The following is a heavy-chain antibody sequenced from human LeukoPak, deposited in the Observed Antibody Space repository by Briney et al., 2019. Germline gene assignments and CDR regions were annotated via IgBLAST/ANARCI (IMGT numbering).Heavy chain of an antibody. D-gene: IGHD6-13*01. V-gene: IGHV7-4-1*02. CDR2: INTNTGNP. Sequence: ASVKVSCKASGYTFTSYAMNWVRQAPGQGLEWMGWINTNTGNPTYAQGFTGRFVFSLDTSVSTAYLQISSLKAEDTAVYYCAREGIAAAGTGFRYYYYYRDVWGKGTTVTVSS. J-gene: IGHJ6*03. CDR3: AREGIAAAGTGFRYYYYYRDV. CDR1: GYTFTSYA.